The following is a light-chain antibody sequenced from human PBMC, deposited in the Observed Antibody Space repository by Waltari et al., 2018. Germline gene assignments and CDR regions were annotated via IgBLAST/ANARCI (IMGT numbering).Light chain of an antibody. CDR1: VLHGSNNKNY. V-gene: IGKV4-1*01. J-gene: IGKJ1*01. CDR2: WAS. CDR3: QQFQSHLRT. Sequence: VLHGSNNKNYFAWYQQKPGQPPKLLIYWASTRKSGVPDRFSGSGSGTDFTLTIRSLQAEDVAVYYCQQFQSHLRTFGQGTKVEIK.